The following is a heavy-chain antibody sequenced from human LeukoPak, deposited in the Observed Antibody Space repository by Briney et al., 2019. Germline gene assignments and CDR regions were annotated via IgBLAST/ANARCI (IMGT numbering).Heavy chain of an antibody. V-gene: IGHV3-7*01. CDR3: ARSISDYGDY. J-gene: IGHJ4*02. Sequence: GGSLRLSCAASGFSFSTYWMTWVRQAPGKGLEWVANINQDGSEKHYVDSVKGRFTISRDNAKNSLYLQMNSLRAEDTAVYYCARSISDYGDYWGQGTLVTVSS. CDR1: GFSFSTYW. CDR2: INQDGSEK. D-gene: IGHD4-17*01.